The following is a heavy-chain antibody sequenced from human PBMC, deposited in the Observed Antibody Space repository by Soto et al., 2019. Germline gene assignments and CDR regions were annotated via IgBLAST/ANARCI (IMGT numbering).Heavy chain of an antibody. CDR1: GYTLTNSA. D-gene: IGHD2-15*01. J-gene: IGHJ4*02. V-gene: IGHV1-18*01. Sequence: QVQLVQSAAEVKKPGASVKVSCKASGYTLTNSAISWVRQAPGQGPEWIGWINTYNGNSNYAQKFQGRVTMTTDTSTNTAYMELRSLTSDDTAVYYCARDCTGGSCFVSYLGQGTLVTVSS. CDR2: INTYNGNS. CDR3: ARDCTGGSCFVSY.